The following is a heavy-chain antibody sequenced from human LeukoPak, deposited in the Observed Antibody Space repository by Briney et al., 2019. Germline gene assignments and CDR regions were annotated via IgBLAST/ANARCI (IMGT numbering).Heavy chain of an antibody. CDR3: ARDGRPSPRYHYYYMDV. J-gene: IGHJ6*03. Sequence: SETLSLTCTVSGGSISSYYWSWIRQPPGKGLEWIGYIYYSGSTNYNPSLKSRVTISVDTSKNQFSLKLSSVTAADTAVYYCARDGRPSPRYHYYYMDVWGKGTTVTVSS. CDR2: IYYSGST. CDR1: GGSISSYY. D-gene: IGHD1-14*01. V-gene: IGHV4-59*01.